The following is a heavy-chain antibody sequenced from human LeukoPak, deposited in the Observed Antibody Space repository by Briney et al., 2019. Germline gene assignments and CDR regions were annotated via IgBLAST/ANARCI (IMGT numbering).Heavy chain of an antibody. CDR2: ISGSGDST. Sequence: GGSLRLSCAASGFTFSSYAMSWVRQAPGKGLEWVSAISGSGDSTYYADSVKGRFTISRDNSKNTLYLQMNSLRVEDTAVYYCARDGGYFDRLAYFFDYWGQGALVPVSS. V-gene: IGHV3-23*01. D-gene: IGHD3-9*01. CDR1: GFTFSSYA. J-gene: IGHJ4*02. CDR3: ARDGGYFDRLAYFFDY.